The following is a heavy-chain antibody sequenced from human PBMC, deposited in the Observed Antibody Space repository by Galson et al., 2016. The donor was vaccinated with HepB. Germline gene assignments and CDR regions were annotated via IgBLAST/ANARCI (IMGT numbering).Heavy chain of an antibody. D-gene: IGHD6-13*01. CDR1: GFSFSSYV. CDR2: ITSGGIT. V-gene: IGHV3-23*01. J-gene: IGHJ4*02. Sequence: SLRLSCAASGFSFSSYVMSWVRQAPGKGLEWVSGITSGGITYYADSVKGRFTISRDNYKNILFLHMNSLSPDDTAKYYCARDRGGGTSWYLGYSWGQGTLVIVSS. CDR3: ARDRGGGTSWYLGYS.